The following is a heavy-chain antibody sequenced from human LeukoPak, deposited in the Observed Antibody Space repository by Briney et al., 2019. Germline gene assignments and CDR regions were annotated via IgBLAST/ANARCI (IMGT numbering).Heavy chain of an antibody. V-gene: IGHV1-18*01. D-gene: IGHD2-2*01. Sequence: ASVKVSCKASGYTFTRYAISWVRQAPGQGLEGMGWISTYNGDTNNAQNFQGRVTMTTDTSTTTAYMELRSLRSDDSAIYFCARDPSNTSGRYIYFDYWGQGTLVTVSS. CDR1: GYTFTRYA. J-gene: IGHJ4*02. CDR2: ISTYNGDT. CDR3: ARDPSNTSGRYIYFDY.